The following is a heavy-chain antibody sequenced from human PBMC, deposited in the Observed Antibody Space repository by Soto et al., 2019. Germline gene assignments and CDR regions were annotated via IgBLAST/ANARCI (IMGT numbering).Heavy chain of an antibody. CDR1: GLTFSSYW. V-gene: IGHV3-74*01. CDR3: ARAPYSSGWWGFDY. CDR2: ISTDGSVT. D-gene: IGHD6-19*01. Sequence: EVQLVESGGGLVQPGGSLRLSCAASGLTFSSYWMHWVRQAPGKGLVWVSRISTDGSVTTYADSVKGRFTISRDNAKNTLYLQVNSLRTEDTAVYYCARAPYSSGWWGFDYWRQGTLVTVSS. J-gene: IGHJ4*02.